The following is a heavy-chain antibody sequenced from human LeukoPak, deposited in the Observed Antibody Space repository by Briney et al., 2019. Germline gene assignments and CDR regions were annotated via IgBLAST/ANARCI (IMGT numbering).Heavy chain of an antibody. CDR2: ISYDGSNK. V-gene: IGHV3-30*18. Sequence: GGSLRLSCAASGFTFSSYGMHWVRQAPGKGLEWVAVISYDGSNKYYTDSVKGRFTISRDNSKNMLHLQMNSLRADDTAVYYCAKDRGLDYAPGDVWGLGTTVTVSS. CDR1: GFTFSSYG. CDR3: AKDRGLDYAPGDV. D-gene: IGHD4-17*01. J-gene: IGHJ6*02.